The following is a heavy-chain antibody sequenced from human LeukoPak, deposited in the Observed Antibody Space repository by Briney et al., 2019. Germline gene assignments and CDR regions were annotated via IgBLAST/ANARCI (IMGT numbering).Heavy chain of an antibody. V-gene: IGHV5-51*01. CDR2: IYPGDSDT. J-gene: IGHJ4*02. D-gene: IGHD1-1*01. CDR1: GYSFTSYW. Sequence: GESLKISCKGSGYSFTSYWIGWVRQMPGKGLEWMGIIYPGDSDTRYSPSFQGQATISADKSISTAYLQWSSLKASDTAMYYCATLYNWNTDYFDYWGQGTLVIVSS. CDR3: ATLYNWNTDYFDY.